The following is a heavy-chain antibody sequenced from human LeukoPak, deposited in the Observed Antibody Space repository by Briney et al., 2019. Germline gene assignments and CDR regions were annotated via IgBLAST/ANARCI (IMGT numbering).Heavy chain of an antibody. J-gene: IGHJ3*02. Sequence: GGSLRLSCAASGFTFSSYWMSWVRQAPGKGLEWVANIKQDGSEKYYVDSVKGRFTISRDNAKNSLYLQTNSLRAEDTAVYYCARDLLRFLEWLPDDAFDIWGQGTMVTVSS. D-gene: IGHD3-3*01. CDR1: GFTFSSYW. CDR3: ARDLLRFLEWLPDDAFDI. CDR2: IKQDGSEK. V-gene: IGHV3-7*01.